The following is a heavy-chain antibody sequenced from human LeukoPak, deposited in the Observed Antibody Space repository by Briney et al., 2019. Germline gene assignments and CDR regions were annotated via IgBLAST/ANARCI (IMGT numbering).Heavy chain of an antibody. J-gene: IGHJ4*02. Sequence: GGSLRLSCAASGFTFSSYAMSWVRQASGKGLEWVSATSGSGGSTYYADSVKGRFTISRDNSKNTLYLQMNSLRAEDTAVYYCARLLWFRELDYWGQGTLVTVSS. V-gene: IGHV3-23*01. CDR2: TSGSGGST. CDR1: GFTFSSYA. D-gene: IGHD3-10*01. CDR3: ARLLWFRELDY.